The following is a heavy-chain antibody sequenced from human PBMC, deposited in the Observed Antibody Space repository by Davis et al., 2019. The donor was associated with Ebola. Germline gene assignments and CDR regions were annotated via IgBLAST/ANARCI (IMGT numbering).Heavy chain of an antibody. V-gene: IGHV1-69*13. D-gene: IGHD6-13*01. J-gene: IGHJ4*02. CDR1: GGTFSSYA. Sequence: SVKVSCKASGGTFSSYAISWVRQAPGHGLEWMGGIIPIFGTANYAQKFQGRVTITADESTSTAYMELSSLRSEDTAVYYCARTKSGYSSSWYGDYWGQGTLVTVSS. CDR3: ARTKSGYSSSWYGDY. CDR2: IIPIFGTA.